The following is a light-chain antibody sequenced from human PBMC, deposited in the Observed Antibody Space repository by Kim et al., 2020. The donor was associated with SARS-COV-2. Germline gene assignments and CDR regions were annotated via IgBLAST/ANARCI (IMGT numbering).Light chain of an antibody. Sequence: QSALTQPRSVSGSPGQSVTISCTGTGRDVGGYNYVSWYQYHPGKAPKLLIYDVTKRPSGVPDRFSGSKFGNTASLTISRLQPDDEADYYCCSDAVTYTLVFGGGTQLTVL. J-gene: IGLJ3*02. V-gene: IGLV2-11*01. CDR3: CSDAVTYTLV. CDR2: DVT. CDR1: GRDVGGYNY.